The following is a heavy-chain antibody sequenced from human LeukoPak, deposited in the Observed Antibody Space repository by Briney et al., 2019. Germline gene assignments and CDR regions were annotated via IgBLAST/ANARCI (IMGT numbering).Heavy chain of an antibody. Sequence: GGSLRLSCAASGFTFSNYWMSWVRQAPGKGLEWVANIKQDGSEKCYVDSVKGRFTISRDNAKNSLYLQMNSLRAEDTAVYYCARLFGYSYGSIDYWGQGTLVTVSS. J-gene: IGHJ4*02. CDR2: IKQDGSEK. D-gene: IGHD5-18*01. V-gene: IGHV3-7*01. CDR3: ARLFGYSYGSIDY. CDR1: GFTFSNYW.